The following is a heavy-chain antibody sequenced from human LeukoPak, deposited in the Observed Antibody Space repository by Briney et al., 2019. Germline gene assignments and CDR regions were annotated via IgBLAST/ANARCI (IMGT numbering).Heavy chain of an antibody. J-gene: IGHJ6*03. V-gene: IGHV3-9*01. CDR2: ISWNSGSI. Sequence: GGSLRLSCAASGFTFDDYAMHWVRQAPGKGLEWVSGISWNSGSIGYADSVKGRFTISRDNAKNPLYLQMNSLRAEDTALYYCAKSAAHYYYYYMDVWGKGTTVTVSS. CDR1: GFTFDDYA. CDR3: AKSAAHYYYYYMDV.